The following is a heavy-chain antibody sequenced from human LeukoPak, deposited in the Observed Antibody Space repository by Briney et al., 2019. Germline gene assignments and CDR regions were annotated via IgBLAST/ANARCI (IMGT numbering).Heavy chain of an antibody. CDR2: ISAYNGNT. V-gene: IGHV1-18*01. Sequence: GASVKVSCKASGYTFTSYGISWVRQAPGQGLECMGWISAYNGNTNYAQKLQGRVTMTTDTSTSTAYMELRSLRSDDTAVYYCAGPIAAAGKFDYWGQGTLVTVSS. D-gene: IGHD6-13*01. J-gene: IGHJ4*02. CDR3: AGPIAAAGKFDY. CDR1: GYTFTSYG.